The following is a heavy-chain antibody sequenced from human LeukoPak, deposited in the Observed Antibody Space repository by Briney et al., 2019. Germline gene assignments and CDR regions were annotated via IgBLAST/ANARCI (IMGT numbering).Heavy chain of an antibody. CDR3: ARWTTVTRAFDY. D-gene: IGHD4-17*01. Sequence: SETLSLTCTVSGGSISIYYCNWIRQPAGKGLEWIGRIYTSGSTKYNPSLKSRVTMSVATSKTQSSLELSSVTAADTAVYYCARWTTVTRAFDYWGQGTLVTVSS. CDR2: IYTSGST. V-gene: IGHV4-4*07. CDR1: GGSISIYY. J-gene: IGHJ4*02.